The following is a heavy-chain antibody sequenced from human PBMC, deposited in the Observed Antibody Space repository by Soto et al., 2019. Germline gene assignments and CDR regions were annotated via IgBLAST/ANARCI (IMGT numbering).Heavy chain of an antibody. V-gene: IGHV3-23*01. CDR3: AINERTRSGFDY. J-gene: IGHJ4*02. CDR2: TSGSGGST. CDR1: GFTFSSYA. Sequence: GGSLRLSCAASGFTFSSYAMSWVRQAPGKGLEWVSATSGSGGSTYYADSVKGRFTISRDNSKNTLYLQMNSLRAEDTAVYYCAINERTRSGFDYWGQGTLVTAPQ. D-gene: IGHD1-1*01.